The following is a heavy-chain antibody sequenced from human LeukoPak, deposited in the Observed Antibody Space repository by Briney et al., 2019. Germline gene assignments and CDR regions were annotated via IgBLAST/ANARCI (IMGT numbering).Heavy chain of an antibody. CDR1: GFTFTSYA. J-gene: IGHJ4*02. V-gene: IGHV3-30-3*01. D-gene: IGHD6-19*01. Sequence: GGSLRLSCAASGFTFTSYAMHWVRQAPGKELERVAVISYDGSNKYYADSVKGRFTISRDNSKNTLHLQMSSLRVEDTAVYYCAKGSSSGWSGDYFDYWGQGTLVTVSS. CDR3: AKGSSSGWSGDYFDY. CDR2: ISYDGSNK.